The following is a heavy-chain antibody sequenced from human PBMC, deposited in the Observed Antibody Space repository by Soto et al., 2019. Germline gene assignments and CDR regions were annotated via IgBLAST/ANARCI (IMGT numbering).Heavy chain of an antibody. CDR3: ARTGKFYYYDMSGLPFDP. J-gene: IGHJ5*02. CDR2: IYHLGTT. V-gene: IGHV4-4*02. Sequence: SETLSLTCTVSGYTVSSTRWWSWVRLSPGRGLEWIGDIYHLGTTNYNPSLKRRVSISLDKSKNQFSLKLTSVTAADTAVYFCARTGKFYYYDMSGLPFDPWGPGVLVTVSS. CDR1: GYTVSSTRW. D-gene: IGHD3-22*01.